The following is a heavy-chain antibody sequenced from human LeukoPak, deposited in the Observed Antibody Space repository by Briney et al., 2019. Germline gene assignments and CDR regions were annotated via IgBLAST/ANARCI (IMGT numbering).Heavy chain of an antibody. Sequence: PSETLSLTCTVFGGSITRNTYHWGWVRQPPGKGLEWIGTIYYSGSTYYNQSLRGRVALSIDTSKSQFSLKLNSVTAADTAVYYCARHFDFWGQGTLVIVSS. CDR2: IYYSGST. V-gene: IGHV4-39*01. J-gene: IGHJ4*02. CDR1: GGSITRNTYH. CDR3: ARHFDF.